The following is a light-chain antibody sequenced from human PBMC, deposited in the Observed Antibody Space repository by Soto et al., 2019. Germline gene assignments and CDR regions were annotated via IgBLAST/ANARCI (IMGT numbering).Light chain of an antibody. Sequence: EIVLTQSPGTLSVSPGERATLSSRASQSVSSKLAWYKQKTSQAPRLLFYGASTGATGIPARYSGSGSETMFTFSISILQSEDFAVYYCQQYNNWPGTFGQGTKVDIK. CDR3: QQYNNWPGT. CDR1: QSVSSK. CDR2: GAS. V-gene: IGKV3-15*01. J-gene: IGKJ1*01.